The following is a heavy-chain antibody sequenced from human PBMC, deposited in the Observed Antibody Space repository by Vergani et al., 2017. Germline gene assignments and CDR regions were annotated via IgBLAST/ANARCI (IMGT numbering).Heavy chain of an antibody. V-gene: IGHV4-59*01. D-gene: IGHD3-3*01. Sequence: QVQLQESGPGLVKPSETLSLTCTVSGGSISSYYWSWIRQPPGKGLEWIGYIYYSGSTNYNPSLKSRVTISVDTSKNPFSLKLSSVTAADTAVYYCARGYRFLEWLPYDYWGQGTLVTVSS. CDR1: GGSISSYY. CDR3: ARGYRFLEWLPYDY. J-gene: IGHJ4*02. CDR2: IYYSGST.